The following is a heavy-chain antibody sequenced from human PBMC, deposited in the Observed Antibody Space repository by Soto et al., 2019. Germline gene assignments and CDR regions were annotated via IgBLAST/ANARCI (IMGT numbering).Heavy chain of an antibody. CDR1: GFTFSSYA. Sequence: PGGSLRLSCAASGFTFSSYAMSWVRQAPGKGLEWVSAISGSGGSTYYADSVKGRFTISRDNSKNTLYLQMNSLRAEDTAVYYCAKPPRGSSGLPYYFDYWGQGTLVTVSS. CDR3: AKPPRGSSGLPYYFDY. J-gene: IGHJ4*02. D-gene: IGHD6-19*01. V-gene: IGHV3-23*01. CDR2: ISGSGGST.